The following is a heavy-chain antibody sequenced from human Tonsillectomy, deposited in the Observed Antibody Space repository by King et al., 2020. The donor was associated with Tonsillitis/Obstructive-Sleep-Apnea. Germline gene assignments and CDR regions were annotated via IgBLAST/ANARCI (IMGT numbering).Heavy chain of an antibody. D-gene: IGHD1-20*01. CDR2: MSSSSSYI. V-gene: IGHV3-21*01. CDR1: GFTFSSYS. CDR3: ARDSSGITGTTYY. Sequence: VQLVESGGGLVKPGGSLRLSCAASGFTFSSYSMNWVRQAPGKGLEWVSSMSSSSSYIYYADSVKGRFTISRDNAKNSLYLQMNSLRAEDTAVYYCARDSSGITGTTYYWGQGTLVTVSS. J-gene: IGHJ4*02.